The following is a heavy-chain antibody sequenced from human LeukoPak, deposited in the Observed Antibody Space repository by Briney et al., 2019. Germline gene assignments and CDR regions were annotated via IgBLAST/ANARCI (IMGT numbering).Heavy chain of an antibody. V-gene: IGHV3-21*01. CDR2: ISSSSSYI. J-gene: IGHJ3*02. CDR1: GFTFSSYS. CDR3: ERDFRDSSRGGDAFDI. D-gene: IGHD6-19*01. Sequence: GGSLRLSCAASGFTFSSYSMNWVRQAPGKGLEWVSSISSSSSYIYYADSVKGRFTISRDNAKNSLYLQMNSLRAEDTAVYYCERDFRDSSRGGDAFDIWGQGTMVTVSS.